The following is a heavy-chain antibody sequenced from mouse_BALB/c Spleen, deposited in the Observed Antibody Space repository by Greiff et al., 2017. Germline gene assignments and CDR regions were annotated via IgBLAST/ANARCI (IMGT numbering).Heavy chain of an antibody. CDR3: ARVGGGVYFDY. J-gene: IGHJ2*01. CDR2: INPSTGYT. CDR1: GYTFTSYW. Sequence: VQLQESGAELVKPGASVKLSCKASGYTFTSYWMHWVKQRPGQGLEWIGYINPSTGYTEYNQKFKDKATLTADKSSSTAYMQLSSLTSEDSAVYDCARVGGGVYFDYWGQGTTRTVSS. V-gene: IGHV1-7*01.